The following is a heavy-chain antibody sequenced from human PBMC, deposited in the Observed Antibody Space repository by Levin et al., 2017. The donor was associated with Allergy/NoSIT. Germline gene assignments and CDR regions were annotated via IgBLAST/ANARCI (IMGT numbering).Heavy chain of an antibody. Sequence: PSETLSLTCTVSGVSITSSYYWGWIRQPPGKGLEWIGSIHYSGSTYYNPSLKSRVTISVDTSKNQFSLTLSSVTAPDTAVYYCARHTTGEGFDYWGQGTLVTVSS. J-gene: IGHJ4*02. CDR3: ARHTTGEGFDY. V-gene: IGHV4-39*01. D-gene: IGHD7-27*01. CDR1: GVSITSSYY. CDR2: IHYSGST.